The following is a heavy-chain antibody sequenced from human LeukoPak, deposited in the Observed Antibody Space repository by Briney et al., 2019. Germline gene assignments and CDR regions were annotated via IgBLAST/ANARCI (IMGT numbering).Heavy chain of an antibody. D-gene: IGHD1-26*01. CDR2: IRYDGSNK. V-gene: IGHV3-30*02. CDR3: AKSLGASKGHYFDY. Sequence: PGGSLRLSCAASGFTFSSYGMHWVRQAPGKGLEWVAFIRYDGSNKYYADSVKGRFTISRDNSKNTLYLQMNSLRAEDTAVYYCAKSLGASKGHYFDYWGQGTLVTVSS. CDR1: GFTFSSYG. J-gene: IGHJ4*02.